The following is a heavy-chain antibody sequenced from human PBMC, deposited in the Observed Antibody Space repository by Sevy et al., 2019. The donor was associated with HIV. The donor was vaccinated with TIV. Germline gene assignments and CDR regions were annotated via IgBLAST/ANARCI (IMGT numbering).Heavy chain of an antibody. CDR3: ASLPNNYYDSGGYSGNDAFDI. Sequence: GGSLRLSCAASGFTFSSYGMHWVRQAPGKGLEGGAVIWNDRSNKEYADSVKGRFTISRDNSKNTLYLQMNSLRAEDTAAYYCASLPNNYYDSGGYSGNDAFDIWGQGTMVTVSS. CDR2: IWNDRSNK. V-gene: IGHV3-33*01. J-gene: IGHJ3*02. D-gene: IGHD3-22*01. CDR1: GFTFSSYG.